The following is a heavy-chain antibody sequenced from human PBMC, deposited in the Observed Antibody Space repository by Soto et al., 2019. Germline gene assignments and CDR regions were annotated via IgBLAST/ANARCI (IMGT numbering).Heavy chain of an antibody. CDR2: IWYDGSNK. V-gene: IGHV3-33*01. CDR1: GFMFSSHG. CDR3: GPDTLDY. J-gene: IGHJ4*02. Sequence: QVQLVESGGGVVQPGRSLRLSCAASGFMFSSHGMHWIRQAPGKGLEWVAVIWYDGSNKYYADSVKGRFTISRDNSTNTLYLQMNSLRVEDTAVYYCGPDTLDYWGQGTLVTVSS.